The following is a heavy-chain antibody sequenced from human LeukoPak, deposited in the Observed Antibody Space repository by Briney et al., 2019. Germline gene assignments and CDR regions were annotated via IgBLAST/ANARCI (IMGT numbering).Heavy chain of an antibody. CDR3: ARRFAKPVARDTYDY. J-gene: IGHJ4*02. Sequence: GESLKISCKGSGYSFNNYWIGWVRQMPGQGLEWMGTIYPGDSDTRYSPSIQGRVTISADKSSSTAYLQWSSLKASDTAMYYCARRFAKPVARDTYDYRGQGTLVTVSS. CDR1: GYSFNNYW. V-gene: IGHV5-51*01. D-gene: IGHD6-19*01. CDR2: IYPGDSDT.